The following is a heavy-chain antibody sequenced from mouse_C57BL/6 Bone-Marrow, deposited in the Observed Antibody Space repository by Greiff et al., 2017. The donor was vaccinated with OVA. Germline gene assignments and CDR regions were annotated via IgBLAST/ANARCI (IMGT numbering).Heavy chain of an antibody. V-gene: IGHV1-64*01. D-gene: IGHD2-3*01. CDR1: GYTFTSYW. J-gene: IGHJ2*01. Sequence: QVQLQQSGAELVKPGASVKLSCKASGYTFTSYWMHWVKQRPGQGLEWIGMIHPNSGSTNYNEKFKSKATLTVDKSSSTAYMQLSSLTSEDSAVYYCARWLLRRGDYWGQGTTLTVSS. CDR2: IHPNSGST. CDR3: ARWLLRRGDY.